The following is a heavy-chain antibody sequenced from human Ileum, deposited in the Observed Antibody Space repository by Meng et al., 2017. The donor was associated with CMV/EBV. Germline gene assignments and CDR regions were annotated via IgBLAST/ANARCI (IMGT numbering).Heavy chain of an antibody. CDR1: EFIFNKCW. CDR3: ARINDYGGAHYGMDV. Sequence: GGSLRLSCAAPEFIFNKCWMSWVRQAPGKGLEWVANISQDGSETYYVDSVKGRFTISRDNAKKSLYLQMTSLRAEDTALYYCARINDYGGAHYGMDVWGQGTTVTVSS. J-gene: IGHJ6*02. V-gene: IGHV3-7*01. D-gene: IGHD4/OR15-4a*01. CDR2: ISQDGSET.